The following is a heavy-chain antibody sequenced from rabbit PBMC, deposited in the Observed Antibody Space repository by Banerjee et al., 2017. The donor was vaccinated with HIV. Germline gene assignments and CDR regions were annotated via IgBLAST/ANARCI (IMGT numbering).Heavy chain of an antibody. CDR2: INTSSGNT. Sequence: QEQLEESGGDLVKPEGSLTLTCTASGFSLSNKYVMCWVRQAPGKGLEWIACINTSSGNTVYATWAKGRFTISKTSWTTVTLQMTSLTAADTATYFCAREYISGWGHFDLWGQGTLVTVS. V-gene: IGHV1S45*01. J-gene: IGHJ4*01. D-gene: IGHD4-1*01. CDR3: AREYISGWGHFDL. CDR1: GFSLSNKYV.